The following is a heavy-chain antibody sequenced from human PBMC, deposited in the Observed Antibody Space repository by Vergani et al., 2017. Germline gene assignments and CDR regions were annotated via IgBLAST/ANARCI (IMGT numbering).Heavy chain of an antibody. V-gene: IGHV3-30*02. CDR3: AKHFRGWGIDY. J-gene: IGHJ4*02. D-gene: IGHD3-16*01. CDR2: IQFDGSNQ. Sequence: QVQLVESGGGVVQRGGSLRLSCATSGFTLRNYDMQWIRQGPGKGLEFVAFIQFDGSNQYYVDSVKGRFTLSRDFSKNTLYLQMNSLRTDDTATYYCAKHFRGWGIDYWGQGTQVIVSS. CDR1: GFTLRNYD.